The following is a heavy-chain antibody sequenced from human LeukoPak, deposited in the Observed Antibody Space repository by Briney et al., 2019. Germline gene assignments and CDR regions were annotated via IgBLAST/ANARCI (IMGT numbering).Heavy chain of an antibody. CDR1: GGSISSHY. CDR2: ISYIGST. D-gene: IGHD4-17*01. Sequence: SETLSLTCTVSGGSISSHYWTWIRQPPGKGLEWIGYISYIGSTNYNPSLKSRVTISVDTSKNQFSLRLSSVTAADAAVYFCARDPTTVTKGLDIWGQGTMVTVSS. J-gene: IGHJ3*02. V-gene: IGHV4-59*11. CDR3: ARDPTTVTKGLDI.